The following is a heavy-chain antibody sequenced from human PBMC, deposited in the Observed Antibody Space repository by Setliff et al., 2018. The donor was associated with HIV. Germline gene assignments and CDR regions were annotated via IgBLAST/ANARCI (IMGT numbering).Heavy chain of an antibody. CDR1: GGSFSSYY. CDR2: INHSGST. Sequence: SETLSLTCAVYGGSFSSYYWSWIRQPPGKGLEWIGEINHSGSTNYNASLKSRVTMSIDTSKNQFSLRLNSVTAADTAVYYCARLGGNTFKYAFDIWGQGTMVTVSS. V-gene: IGHV4-34*01. CDR3: ARLGGNTFKYAFDI. D-gene: IGHD2-15*01. J-gene: IGHJ3*02.